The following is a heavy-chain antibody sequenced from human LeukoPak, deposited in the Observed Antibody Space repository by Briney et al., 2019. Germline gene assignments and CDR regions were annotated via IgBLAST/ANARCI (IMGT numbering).Heavy chain of an antibody. V-gene: IGHV4-4*07. Sequence: SETLSLTCTVSGGSISSYYWRWIRQPAGKGLEWIGRIYTSGSTNYNPSLKSRDTMAVDTSKNQFSLELSSVTAADTAVYYCARGTVSGETYYFDYWGQGTLVTVSS. J-gene: IGHJ4*02. CDR2: IYTSGST. CDR3: ARGTVSGETYYFDY. CDR1: GGSISSYY. D-gene: IGHD2-15*01.